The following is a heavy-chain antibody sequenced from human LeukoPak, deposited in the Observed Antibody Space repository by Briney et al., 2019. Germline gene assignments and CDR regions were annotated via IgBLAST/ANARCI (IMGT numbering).Heavy chain of an antibody. D-gene: IGHD6-6*01. CDR1: GGSFSGYY. CDR3: ARRKQLVGWYYYYYMDV. J-gene: IGHJ6*03. V-gene: IGHV4-34*01. Sequence: SETLSLTCAVYGGSFSGYYWSWIRQPPGKGLEWIGEINHSGSTNYNPSLKSRVTISVDTSKNQFSLKLSSVTAADTAVYYCARRKQLVGWYYYYYMDVWGKGTTVTVSS. CDR2: INHSGST.